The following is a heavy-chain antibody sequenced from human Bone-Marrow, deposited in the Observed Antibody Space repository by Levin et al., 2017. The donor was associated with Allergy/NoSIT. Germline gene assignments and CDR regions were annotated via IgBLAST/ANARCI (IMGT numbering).Heavy chain of an antibody. CDR1: GFSLTTSGMC. V-gene: IGHV2-70*11. J-gene: IGHJ4*02. CDR3: ARMNYYGTGRIYDY. Sequence: GSGPTLVKPTQTLRLTCTFSGFSLTTSGMCVTWIRQPPGKALEWLARIDWDDDKHYSTSLKTRLTISKDTSKNQVVLTLTNLDPVDTGTYFCARMNYYGTGRIYDYWGQGTLVTVSS. D-gene: IGHD3-10*01. CDR2: IDWDDDK.